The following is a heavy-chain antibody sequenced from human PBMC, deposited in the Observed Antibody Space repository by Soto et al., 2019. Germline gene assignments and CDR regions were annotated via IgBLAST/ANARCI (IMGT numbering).Heavy chain of an antibody. D-gene: IGHD6-13*01. CDR3: ARTAAAGKYYNGMDV. V-gene: IGHV5-51*01. J-gene: IGHJ6*02. CDR2: IYPGDSDT. CDR1: GYSFTSYW. Sequence: GEALKISGKGSGYSFTSYWIGWARQMPGKGLEWMGIIYPGDSDTRYSPSFQGQVTISADKSISTAYLQWSSLKASDTAMYYCARTAAAGKYYNGMDVWGQGTTVTVSS.